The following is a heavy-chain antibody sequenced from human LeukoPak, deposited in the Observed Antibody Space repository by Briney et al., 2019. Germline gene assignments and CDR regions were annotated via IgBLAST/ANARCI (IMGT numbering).Heavy chain of an antibody. CDR1: GFTVSSNY. CDR2: IYSGGST. CDR3: ARSKSIAVVAFDY. D-gene: IGHD6-19*01. V-gene: IGHV3-53*01. Sequence: GGSLRLSCAASGFTVSSNYMSWVRQAPGKGLEWVSVIYSGGSTYYADSVKGRFTISRDNSKNTLYLQMNSLRAEDTAVYYCARSKSIAVVAFDYWGQGTLVTVSS. J-gene: IGHJ4*02.